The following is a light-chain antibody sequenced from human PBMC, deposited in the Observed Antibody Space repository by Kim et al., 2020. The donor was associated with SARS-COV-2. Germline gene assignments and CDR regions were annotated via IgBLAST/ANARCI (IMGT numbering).Light chain of an antibody. CDR1: QSVSSN. V-gene: IGKV3-15*01. Sequence: VAPGERATLSCRASQSVSSNLAWDQQKPGQAPRLLIYGASTRATGIPARFSGSGSGTEFTLTISSLQSEDFAVYYCQQYNNWLWTFGQGTKVDIK. CDR2: GAS. CDR3: QQYNNWLWT. J-gene: IGKJ1*01.